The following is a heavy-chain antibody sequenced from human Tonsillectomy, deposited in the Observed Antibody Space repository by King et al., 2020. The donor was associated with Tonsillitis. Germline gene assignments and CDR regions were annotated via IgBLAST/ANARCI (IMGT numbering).Heavy chain of an antibody. Sequence: VQLVESGAEVKKPGASVKVSCKASGYTFTSYYMHWERQAPGQGLEWMGIINPSGGSTSYAQKFQGRVTMTRDTSTSTVYMELSSLRSEDTAVYYCARSRRGTVVTGWGQGTLVTVSS. J-gene: IGHJ4*02. CDR2: INPSGGST. D-gene: IGHD4-23*01. V-gene: IGHV1-46*01. CDR3: ARSRRGTVVTG. CDR1: GYTFTSYY.